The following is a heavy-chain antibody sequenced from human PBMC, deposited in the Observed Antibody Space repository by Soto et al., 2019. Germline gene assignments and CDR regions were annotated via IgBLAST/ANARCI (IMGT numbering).Heavy chain of an antibody. CDR3: TTGGTMVRALNWFDP. D-gene: IGHD3-10*01. J-gene: IGHJ5*02. CDR2: IKSKTDGGTT. Sequence: GGSLRLSCAASGFTFSNAWMSWVRRAPGKGREWVGRIKSKTDGGTTDYAAPVKGRFTISRDDSKNTLYLQMNSLKTEDTAVYYCTTGGTMVRALNWFDPWGQGTLVTVSS. V-gene: IGHV3-15*01. CDR1: GFTFSNAW.